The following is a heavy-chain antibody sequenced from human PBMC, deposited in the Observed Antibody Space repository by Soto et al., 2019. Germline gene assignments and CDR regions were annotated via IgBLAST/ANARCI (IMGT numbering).Heavy chain of an antibody. D-gene: IGHD2-15*01. Sequence: EVQLLESGGGLVRPGGSMRLTCAASGFTLGDHAVAWVRQAPGKGLEWISSLSVSGTTTYYADSARGRFTISRDNSKNMFFLHMNGLKVDDTAIYFCARSPPRVVAYFDSWGQGALVTVSS. J-gene: IGHJ4*02. CDR3: ARSPPRVVAYFDS. CDR2: LSVSGTTT. V-gene: IGHV3-23*01. CDR1: GFTLGDHA.